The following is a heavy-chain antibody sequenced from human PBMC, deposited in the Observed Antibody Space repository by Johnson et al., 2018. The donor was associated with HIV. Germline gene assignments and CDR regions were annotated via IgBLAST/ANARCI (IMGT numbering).Heavy chain of an antibody. Sequence: VQLVESGGGLVQPGGSLRLSCAASGFTVSSNYMSWVRQAPGKGLEWVSVIYSGGSTYYADSVKGRFTIPRDNSKNTLSLYMTSLRSDDTTTYYCAKDWGAAAGSGAFDIWGQGTLVTVSS. CDR3: AKDWGAAAGSGAFDI. CDR2: IYSGGST. J-gene: IGHJ3*02. V-gene: IGHV3-66*02. D-gene: IGHD6-13*01. CDR1: GFTVSSNY.